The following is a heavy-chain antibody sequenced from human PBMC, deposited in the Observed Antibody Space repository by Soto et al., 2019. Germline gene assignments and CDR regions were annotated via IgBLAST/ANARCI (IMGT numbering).Heavy chain of an antibody. D-gene: IGHD2-2*01. CDR3: AKDGGFRDCSTLCVYYYYMDV. CDR2: ISGSGGST. Sequence: PGGSLRLSCAASGFTFSSYAMSWVRQAPGKGLEWVSAISGSGGSTYYADSVKGRFTISRDNSKNTLYLQMNSLRAEDTAVYYCAKDGGFRDCSTLCVYYYYMDVWGKGTTVTVSS. J-gene: IGHJ6*03. CDR1: GFTFSSYA. V-gene: IGHV3-23*01.